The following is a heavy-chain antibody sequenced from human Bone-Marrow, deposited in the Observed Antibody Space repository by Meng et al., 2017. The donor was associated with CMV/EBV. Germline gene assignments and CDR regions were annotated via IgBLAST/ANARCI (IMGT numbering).Heavy chain of an antibody. J-gene: IGHJ1*01. CDR2: IYSGGST. CDR1: GFTFRTYW. Sequence: GESLKISCAASGFTFRTYWMHWVRQVPGKGLEWVSVIYSGGSTYYADSVKGRFTISRDNSKNTLYLQMNSLRAEDTAVYYCARDSGSSSWPNFQHWGQGILVTVSS. V-gene: IGHV3-53*01. CDR3: ARDSGSSSWPNFQH. D-gene: IGHD6-13*01.